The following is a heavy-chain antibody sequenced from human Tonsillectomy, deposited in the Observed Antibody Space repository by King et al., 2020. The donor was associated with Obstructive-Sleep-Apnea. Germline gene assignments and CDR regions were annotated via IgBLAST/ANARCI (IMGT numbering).Heavy chain of an antibody. Sequence: QLVQSGGGLVQPGGSLRLTCAAPGFSVSSHYMSWVRQVPGKGLEWVSLLYVGGSTYYTDPVKGRFTISRDNSKNTRFLQMNSLRVDDTAVYYCARDFNSGWGNYGMDVWGQGTTVTVSS. CDR1: GFSVSSHY. J-gene: IGHJ6*02. V-gene: IGHV3-66*01. CDR2: LYVGGST. CDR3: ARDFNSGWGNYGMDV. D-gene: IGHD6-19*01.